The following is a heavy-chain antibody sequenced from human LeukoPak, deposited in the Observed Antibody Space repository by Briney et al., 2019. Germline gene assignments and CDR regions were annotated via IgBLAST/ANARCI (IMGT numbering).Heavy chain of an antibody. V-gene: IGHV4-61*02. CDR3: ARGSGYCSSTSCPSVWFDP. CDR1: GGSISSGSYY. Sequence: SQTLSLTCTVSGGSISSGSYYWSWIRQPAGKGLQWIGRIYTSGSTNYNPSLKSRVTISVDTSMNQFSLKLSSVTAADTAVYYCARGSGYCSSTSCPSVWFDPWGQGTLVTVSS. CDR2: IYTSGST. J-gene: IGHJ5*02. D-gene: IGHD2-2*01.